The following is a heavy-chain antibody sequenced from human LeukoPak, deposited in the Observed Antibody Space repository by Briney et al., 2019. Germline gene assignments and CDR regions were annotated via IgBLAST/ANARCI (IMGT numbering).Heavy chain of an antibody. V-gene: IGHV1-18*01. CDR2: ISAYNSNT. CDR1: GYTFTSYG. Sequence: VASVKVSCKASGYTFTSYGISWVRQAPGQGLEWMGWISAYNSNTKYAQKLQGRVTMTTDTSTSTAYMELRSLRSDDTAVYYCARDEQLVFDYWGQGTLVTVSS. J-gene: IGHJ4*02. D-gene: IGHD6-13*01. CDR3: ARDEQLVFDY.